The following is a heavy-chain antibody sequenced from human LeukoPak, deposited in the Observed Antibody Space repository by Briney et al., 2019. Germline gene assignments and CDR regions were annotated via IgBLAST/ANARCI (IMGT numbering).Heavy chain of an antibody. CDR3: ARDAYYDILTGPGY. D-gene: IGHD3-9*01. CDR1: ESTFRNFA. V-gene: IGHV3-30-3*01. CDR2: ISFDGVTT. J-gene: IGHJ4*02. Sequence: GGSLRLSCAASESTFRNFAMHWVRQTPDKGLEWVALISFDGVTTYYADSVRGRFTISRDNSKNTLFLQMNSLRAEDTAVYYCARDAYYDILTGPGYWGQGTLVTVSS.